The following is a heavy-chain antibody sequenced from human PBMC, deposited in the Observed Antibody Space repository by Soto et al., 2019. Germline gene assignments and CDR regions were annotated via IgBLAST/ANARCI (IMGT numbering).Heavy chain of an antibody. CDR1: GGTFSSYA. V-gene: IGHV1-69*13. J-gene: IGHJ6*02. CDR3: AGPWPVKENYYGMDV. Sequence: ASVKVSCKASGGTFSSYAISWVRQAPGQGLEWMGGIIPIFGTANYAQKFQGRVTITADESTSTAYMELSSLRSEDTAVYYCAGPWPVKENYYGMDVWGQGTTVTVSS. CDR2: IIPIFGTA. D-gene: IGHD6-19*01.